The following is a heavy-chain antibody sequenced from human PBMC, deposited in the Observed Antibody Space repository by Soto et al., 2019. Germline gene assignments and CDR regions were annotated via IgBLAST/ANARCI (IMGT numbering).Heavy chain of an antibody. CDR3: ARGGRHDSSGYYLPFSGMDV. V-gene: IGHV1-18*01. J-gene: IGHJ6*02. Sequence: QVQLVQSGAEVKKPGASVKVSCKASGYTFTNHGISWVRQAPGQGLEWMGWISAYNGNTNYAQKLQGRVTMTTDTSTSTAYRELRSLRSDDTAVYYCARGGRHDSSGYYLPFSGMDVWGQGTTVTVSS. D-gene: IGHD3-22*01. CDR1: GYTFTNHG. CDR2: ISAYNGNT.